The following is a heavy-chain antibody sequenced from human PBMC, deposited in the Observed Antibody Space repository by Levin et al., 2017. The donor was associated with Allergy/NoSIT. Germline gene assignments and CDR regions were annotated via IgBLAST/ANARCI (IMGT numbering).Heavy chain of an antibody. J-gene: IGHJ4*02. V-gene: IGHV3-23*01. Sequence: PGGSLRLSCAASGFTFSSYAMSWVRQAPGKGLEWVSAISGSGGSTYYADSVKGRFTISRDNSKNTLYLQMNSLRAEDTAVYYCAKDLDSSSWYWLGFDYWGQGTLVTVSS. CDR2: ISGSGGST. CDR1: GFTFSSYA. D-gene: IGHD6-13*01. CDR3: AKDLDSSSWYWLGFDY.